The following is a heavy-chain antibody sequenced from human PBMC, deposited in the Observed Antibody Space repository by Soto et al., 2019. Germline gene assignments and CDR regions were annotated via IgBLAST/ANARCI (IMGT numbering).Heavy chain of an antibody. Sequence: LRLSCAASGFTFSSYSMNWVRQAPGKGLEWVSSISSSSSYIYYADSVKGRFTISRDNAKNSLYLQMNSLRAEDTAVYYCARDTVTTKYYFDYWGQGTLVTVSS. D-gene: IGHD4-17*01. J-gene: IGHJ4*02. CDR1: GFTFSSYS. V-gene: IGHV3-21*01. CDR2: ISSSSSYI. CDR3: ARDTVTTKYYFDY.